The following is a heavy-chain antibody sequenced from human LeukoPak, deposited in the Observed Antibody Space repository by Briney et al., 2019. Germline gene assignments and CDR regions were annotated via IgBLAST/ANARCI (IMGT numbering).Heavy chain of an antibody. V-gene: IGHV3-21*01. CDR3: ARGIAAAVYLDY. Sequence: GGSLRLSCAASGFTFSSYSMNWVRQAPGKGLEWVSSISSSSSYIYYADSVKGRFTISRDNAKNSLYLQMNSLRAEDTAVYYCARGIAAAVYLDYWGQGTLVTVSS. CDR2: ISSSSSYI. D-gene: IGHD6-13*01. CDR1: GFTFSSYS. J-gene: IGHJ4*02.